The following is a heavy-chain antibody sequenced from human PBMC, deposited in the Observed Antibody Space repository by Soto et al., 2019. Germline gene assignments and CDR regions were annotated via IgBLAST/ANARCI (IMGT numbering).Heavy chain of an antibody. CDR3: AAKLGTTHYFDF. J-gene: IGHJ4*02. CDR2: IYHTGST. D-gene: IGHD7-27*01. Sequence: QVQLQESGPGLVQPSQTLSLTCSVSGDPVSSGSYYWTWVRQHPVKGLEWIGYIYHTGSTYYNPSLQSRLIMSIDTSKNQFSLHLYSVTAAVTAVYFCAAKLGTTHYFDFWGQGSLVAVSS. CDR1: GDPVSSGSYY. V-gene: IGHV4-31*03.